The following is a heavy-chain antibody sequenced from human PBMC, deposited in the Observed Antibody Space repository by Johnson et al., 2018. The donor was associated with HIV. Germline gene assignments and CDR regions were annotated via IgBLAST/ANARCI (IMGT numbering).Heavy chain of an antibody. V-gene: IGHV3-33*08. D-gene: IGHD3-10*01. CDR1: GFTFSSYW. CDR2: IKCDGSEK. J-gene: IGHJ3*02. CDR3: ASCITPDAFDI. Sequence: QVQLVESGGGVVQPGRSLRLSCAASGFTFSSYWMHWVRRAPGKGLVWVADIKCDGSEKYYVDSVKGRFTISRDNSKNTLYLQMNSLRAEDTAVYYCASCITPDAFDIWGQGTMVTVSS.